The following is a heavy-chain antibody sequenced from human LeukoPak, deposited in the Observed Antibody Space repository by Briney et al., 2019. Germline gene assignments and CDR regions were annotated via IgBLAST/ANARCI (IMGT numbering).Heavy chain of an antibody. V-gene: IGHV3-30*04. CDR2: ISYDGSNK. J-gene: IGHJ4*02. D-gene: IGHD5-24*01. Sequence: PGRSLRLSCAASGFTFSSYAMHWVRQAPSKGLEWVAVISYDGSNKYYADSVKGRFTISRDNSKNTLYLQMNSLRAEDTAVYYCARAARDGYNYDWGQGTLVTVSS. CDR3: ARAARDGYNYD. CDR1: GFTFSSYA.